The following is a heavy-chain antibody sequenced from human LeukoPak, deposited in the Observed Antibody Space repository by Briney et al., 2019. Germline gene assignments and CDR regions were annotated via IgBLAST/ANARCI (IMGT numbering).Heavy chain of an antibody. J-gene: IGHJ4*02. CDR3: TTGIRGD. V-gene: IGHV3-15*04. Sequence: GGSLRLSCAASGFNFNNYWMSWLRQAPGKGLEWVGRIASKTDGGTTDYAAPVKGRFTISRDDSKNTLFLQMNSLKTEDTAVYYCTTGIRGDCGQGTLVTVSS. CDR2: IASKTDGGTT. CDR1: GFNFNNYW.